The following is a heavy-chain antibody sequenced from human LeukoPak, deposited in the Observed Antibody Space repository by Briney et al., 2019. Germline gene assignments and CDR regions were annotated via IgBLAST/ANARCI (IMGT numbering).Heavy chain of an antibody. D-gene: IGHD5-18*01. Sequence: GGSLRLSCAASGFTFSSHTINWVRQAPGKGLEWVSSISSSSSYIYYADSVKGRFTISRDNAKTSVYLQMNSLRAEDTAVYYCARDPTATGYFYYYMDVWGKGTTVTVSS. CDR3: ARDPTATGYFYYYMDV. CDR1: GFTFSSHT. V-gene: IGHV3-21*01. J-gene: IGHJ6*03. CDR2: ISSSSSYI.